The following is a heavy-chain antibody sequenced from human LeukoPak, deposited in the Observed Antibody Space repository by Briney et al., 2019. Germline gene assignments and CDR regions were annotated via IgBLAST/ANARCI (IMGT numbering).Heavy chain of an antibody. CDR1: GFSFSRHW. CDR2: IRQNGNEK. CDR3: ARDRVSVTTSNYYYYYGMDV. D-gene: IGHD4-17*01. Sequence: QTGGSLRLSCAASGFSFSRHWMSWVRQAPGKGLEWVASIRQNGNEKYYVDSVKGRFIISRDNAENSASLQMNSLRAEDTAVYYCARDRVSVTTSNYYYYYGMDVWGQGTTVTVSS. J-gene: IGHJ6*02. V-gene: IGHV3-7*01.